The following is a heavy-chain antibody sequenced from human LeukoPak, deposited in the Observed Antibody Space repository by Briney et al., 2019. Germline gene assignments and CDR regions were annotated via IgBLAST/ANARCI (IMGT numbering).Heavy chain of an antibody. D-gene: IGHD2-2*02. Sequence: SVKVSCKASGGTFSSYVISWVRQAPGQGLEWMGGIIPIFGTANYAQKFQGRVTITTDESTSTAYMELSSLRSEDTAVYYCASRVPAAILGPFDYWGQGTLVTVSS. CDR3: ASRVPAAILGPFDY. J-gene: IGHJ4*02. CDR2: IIPIFGTA. CDR1: GGTFSSYV. V-gene: IGHV1-69*05.